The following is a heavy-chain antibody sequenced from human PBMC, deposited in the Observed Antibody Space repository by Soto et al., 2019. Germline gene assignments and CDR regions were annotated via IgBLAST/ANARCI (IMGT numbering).Heavy chain of an antibody. Sequence: PGGSLRLSCAASGFTFSSYAMRWVRQAPGKGLEWVAVISYDGSNKYYADSVKGRFTISRDNSKNTLYLQMNSLRAEDTAMYYCAKDPGIGQWMVQYWGQGTLVTVSS. D-gene: IGHD6-19*01. V-gene: IGHV3-30-3*01. CDR1: GFTFSSYA. J-gene: IGHJ4*02. CDR3: AKDPGIGQWMVQY. CDR2: ISYDGSNK.